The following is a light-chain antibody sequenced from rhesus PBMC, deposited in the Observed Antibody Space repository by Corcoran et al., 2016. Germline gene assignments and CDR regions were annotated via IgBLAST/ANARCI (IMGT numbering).Light chain of an antibody. CDR2: DVN. V-gene: IGLV2-13*03. CDR1: SSDIGANNL. CDR3: SSYGSGSTSI. Sequence: QAAPTQSPSVSGSPGQSVTISCTGTSSDIGANNLVSWYQQSPGKAPKLMIYDVNKRPSGVSDRFSGSKSGSTASLTISGLQAEDEADYYCSSYGSGSTSIFGDGTRLTVL. J-gene: IGLJ1*01.